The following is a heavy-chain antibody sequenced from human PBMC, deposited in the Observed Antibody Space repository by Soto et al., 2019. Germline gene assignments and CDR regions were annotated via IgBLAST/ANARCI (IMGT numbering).Heavy chain of an antibody. D-gene: IGHD4-4*01. J-gene: IGHJ4*02. CDR2: ITSDGSST. Sequence: EVQLVESGGGLVQPGGSLRLSCAASGFSFSSYRMHSVRRAPGKGLVWVSRITSDGSSTSYAESVKSRFTISRDNAKNTLYLQMNSLRVEDTAVYYCAREIDYTLDYWGQGTLVTVSS. CDR1: GFSFSSYR. V-gene: IGHV3-74*01. CDR3: AREIDYTLDY.